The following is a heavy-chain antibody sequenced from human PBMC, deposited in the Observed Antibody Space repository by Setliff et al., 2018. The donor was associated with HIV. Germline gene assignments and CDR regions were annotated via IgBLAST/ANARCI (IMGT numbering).Heavy chain of an antibody. J-gene: IGHJ5*02. Sequence: SETLSLTCTVSGGSTSSYCWNWIRQPPGRGLEWIGYIFTSGSTKYNPSLQRRVTMSIDTSKNQFSLKLTSVTAADTAVYYCARRIDNSGSFPDKNWFDTWGQGSLVTVSS. CDR3: ARRIDNSGSFPDKNWFDT. D-gene: IGHD3-10*01. CDR2: IFTSGST. V-gene: IGHV4-4*09. CDR1: GGSTSSYC.